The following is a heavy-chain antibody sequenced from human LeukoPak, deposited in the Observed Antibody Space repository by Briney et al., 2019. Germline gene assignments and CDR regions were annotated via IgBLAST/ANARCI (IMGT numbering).Heavy chain of an antibody. V-gene: IGHV4-30-4*02. J-gene: IGHJ6*03. CDR3: ARAFVGYDSSGYYYAGFYMDV. D-gene: IGHD3-22*01. CDR2: IYYSGST. CDR1: GGSISSDDYY. Sequence: SETLSLTCTVSGGSISSDDYYWSWIRQPPGKGLEWIGFIYYSGSTYYKPSLKSRVTISMDTSKNQFPLNLSSVTAADTAVYYCARAFVGYDSSGYYYAGFYMDVWGKGTTVTVSS.